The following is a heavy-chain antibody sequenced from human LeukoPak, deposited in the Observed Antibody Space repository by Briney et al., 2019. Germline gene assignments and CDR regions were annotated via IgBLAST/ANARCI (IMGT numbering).Heavy chain of an antibody. CDR2: INTNTGNP. Sequence: ASVKVSCKASGYTFTSYAMNWVRQAPGQGLEWMGWINTNTGNPTYAQGFTGRFVFSLDTSVSTAYLQISSLKAEDTAVYYCARVEGSSGQRGYYYYYMDVWGKGTTVTVSS. D-gene: IGHD6-6*01. CDR3: ARVEGSSGQRGYYYYYMDV. J-gene: IGHJ6*03. V-gene: IGHV7-4-1*02. CDR1: GYTFTSYA.